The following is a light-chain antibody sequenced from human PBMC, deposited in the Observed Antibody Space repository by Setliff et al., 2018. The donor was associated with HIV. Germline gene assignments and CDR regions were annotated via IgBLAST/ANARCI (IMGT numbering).Light chain of an antibody. CDR3: CSNTGSNTYV. V-gene: IGLV2-23*01. Sequence: ALTQPASVSGSPGQSITISCTGTSSDIGGYNYVSWYQQHPGKAPTLMIYQATKRPSGVSNRFSGSKSGNTASLTISGLQAEDEADYYCCSNTGSNTYVFGTGTKVTVL. CDR1: SSDIGGYNY. CDR2: QAT. J-gene: IGLJ1*01.